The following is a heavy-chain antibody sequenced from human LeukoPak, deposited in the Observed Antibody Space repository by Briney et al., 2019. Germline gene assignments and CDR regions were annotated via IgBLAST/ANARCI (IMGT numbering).Heavy chain of an antibody. Sequence: ASVKVSCKASGYTFTGYYMHWVRQAPGQGLEWLGWISTYNGNTHYAQKLQGRVTMTTDTSTSTAYMELRSLRSDDTAVYYCARLSRYDYVWGSYRRNRYYFDYWGQGTLVTVSS. CDR1: GYTFTGYY. CDR3: ARLSRYDYVWGSYRRNRYYFDY. J-gene: IGHJ4*02. V-gene: IGHV1-18*04. D-gene: IGHD3-16*02. CDR2: ISTYNGNT.